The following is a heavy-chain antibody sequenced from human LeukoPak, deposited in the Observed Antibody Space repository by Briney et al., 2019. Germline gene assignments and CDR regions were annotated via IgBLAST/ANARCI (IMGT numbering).Heavy chain of an antibody. Sequence: ASVKVSCKASGYTFSGYYIHWVRQAPGQGLEWMGWTNPNSGGTHFAEKFQGRVTMTRVTSISTAFLELRRLRSDDTAVYYCARLSIGEDYFDFWGQGTLVTVSS. J-gene: IGHJ4*02. CDR1: GYTFSGYY. CDR3: ARLSIGEDYFDF. V-gene: IGHV1-2*02. D-gene: IGHD3-10*01. CDR2: TNPNSGGT.